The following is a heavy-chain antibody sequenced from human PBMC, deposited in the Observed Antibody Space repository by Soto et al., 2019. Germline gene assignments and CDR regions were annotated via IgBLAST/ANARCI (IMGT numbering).Heavy chain of an antibody. CDR3: ARWDRFDAFDI. Sequence: SETLSLTCTVFGGSISSYYWSWIRQPPGKGLEWIGYIYYSGSTNYNPSLKSRVTISVDTSKNQFSLKLSSVTAADTAVYYCARWDRFDAFDIWGQGTMVTVSS. CDR2: IYYSGST. V-gene: IGHV4-59*01. CDR1: GGSISSYY. J-gene: IGHJ3*02. D-gene: IGHD1-26*01.